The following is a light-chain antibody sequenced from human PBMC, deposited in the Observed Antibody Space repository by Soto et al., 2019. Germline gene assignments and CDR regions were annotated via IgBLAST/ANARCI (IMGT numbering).Light chain of an antibody. CDR1: QGISSS. J-gene: IGKJ1*01. Sequence: DIQMTQSPSSLSASVGDTVTITCRASQGISSSLAWYQQKAGKVPDLLIYAASTLQSGVPSHFSGSGSGTDFTLTISGLQPDDSATYYCQQYKTWWTFGQGTKVEIK. CDR2: AAS. CDR3: QQYKTWWT. V-gene: IGKV1-27*01.